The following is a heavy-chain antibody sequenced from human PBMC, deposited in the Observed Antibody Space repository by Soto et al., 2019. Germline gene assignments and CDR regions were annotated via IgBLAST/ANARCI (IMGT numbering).Heavy chain of an antibody. J-gene: IGHJ5*02. Sequence: QVQLRESGPGLVKPSETLSLTCTVSGGSISSGDYYWSWIRQPPGKGLEWIGYIYHSGSTYYDPSVKSRVTMSVDTSKNQFALKVRSVTAADTAVYYCARELPRTNRFDPWGQGTLVTVSS. CDR3: ARELPRTNRFDP. V-gene: IGHV4-30-4*01. CDR1: GGSISSGDYY. CDR2: IYHSGST. D-gene: IGHD3-10*01.